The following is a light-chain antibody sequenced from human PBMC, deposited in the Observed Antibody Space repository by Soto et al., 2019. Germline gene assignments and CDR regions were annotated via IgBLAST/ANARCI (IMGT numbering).Light chain of an antibody. CDR2: GAS. Sequence: EIVMTQSPPTLYVSPGERATLSCRASQSISRNLAWFQQKPGQAPSLLIFGASTRAAGIPARFSGSGSGTEFSLTISGLQSEDFAVYFCHQYENWPKTFGQGTKVDIX. CDR1: QSISRN. V-gene: IGKV3-15*01. J-gene: IGKJ1*01. CDR3: HQYENWPKT.